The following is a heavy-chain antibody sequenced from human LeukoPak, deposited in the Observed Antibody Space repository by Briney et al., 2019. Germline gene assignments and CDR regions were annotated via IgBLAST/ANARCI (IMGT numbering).Heavy chain of an antibody. D-gene: IGHD1-26*01. CDR3: AKVSGSHWYFDL. Sequence: GGSLGLSCAASGFTFSSYAMSWVRQAPGKGLEWVSAISGSGGSTYYADSVKGRFTISRDNSKNTLYLQMNSLRAEDTAVYYCAKVSGSHWYFDLWGRGTLVTVSS. CDR1: GFTFSSYA. J-gene: IGHJ2*01. CDR2: ISGSGGST. V-gene: IGHV3-23*01.